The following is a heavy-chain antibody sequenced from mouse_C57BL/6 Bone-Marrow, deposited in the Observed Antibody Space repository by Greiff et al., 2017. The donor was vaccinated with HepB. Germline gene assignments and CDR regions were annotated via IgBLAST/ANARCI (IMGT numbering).Heavy chain of an antibody. CDR3: AREGAYYSNCAWFAY. V-gene: IGHV1-85*01. CDR2: IYPRDGST. Sequence: VQLQQSGPELVKPGASVKLSCKASGYTFTSYDINWVKQRPGQGLEWIGWIYPRDGSTKYNEKFKGKATLTVDTSSSTAYMELHSLTSEDSAVYFCAREGAYYSNCAWFAYWGQGTLVTVSA. J-gene: IGHJ3*01. D-gene: IGHD2-5*01. CDR1: GYTFTSYD.